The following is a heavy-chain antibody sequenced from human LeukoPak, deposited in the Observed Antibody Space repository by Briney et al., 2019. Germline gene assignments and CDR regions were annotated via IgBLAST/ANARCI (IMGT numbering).Heavy chain of an antibody. CDR1: GFTFSSYG. D-gene: IGHD3-16*01. CDR3: AKGGSYYDY. CDR2: ISYDGSNK. V-gene: IGHV3-30*18. J-gene: IGHJ4*02. Sequence: GRSLRLSCAASGFTFSSYGMHRVRQAPGKGLEWVAVISYDGSNKYYADSVKGRFTSSRDNSKNTLYLQMNSLRAEDTAVYCCAKGGSYYDYWGQGTLVTVSS.